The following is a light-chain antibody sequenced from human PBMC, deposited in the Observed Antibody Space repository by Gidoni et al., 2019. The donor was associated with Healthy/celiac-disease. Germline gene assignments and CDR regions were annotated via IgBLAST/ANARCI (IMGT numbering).Light chain of an antibody. CDR2: AAS. CDR3: QQYYSYPLT. V-gene: IGKV1-8*01. J-gene: IGKJ4*01. CDR1: QGISSY. Sequence: IRMTQSPSSLSASTGDRVTIPCRASQGISSYLAWYQQKPGKAPKLLIYAASTLQSGVPSRFSGSGSGTDFTLTISCLQSEDFATYYCQQYYSYPLTFGGGTKVEIK.